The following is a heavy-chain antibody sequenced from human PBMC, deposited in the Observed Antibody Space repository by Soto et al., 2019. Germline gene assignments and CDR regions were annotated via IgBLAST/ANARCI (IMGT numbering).Heavy chain of an antibody. CDR3: ASYPYDYYRMEV. J-gene: IGHJ6*02. CDR2: IYHSGST. V-gene: IGHV4-4*02. Sequence: SETLSLTCAVSGGSISSSNWWSWVRQPPGKGLEGIGEIYHSGSTNYNPSLKSRVTISVDKSNNQLSLKLSSVTAAETAVYYRASYPYDYYRMEVWVPGTTVTDPS. CDR1: GGSISSSNW.